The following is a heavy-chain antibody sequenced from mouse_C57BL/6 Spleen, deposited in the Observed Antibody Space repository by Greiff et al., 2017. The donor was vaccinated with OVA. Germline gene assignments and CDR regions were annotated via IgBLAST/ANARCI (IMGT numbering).Heavy chain of an antibody. J-gene: IGHJ4*01. Sequence: EVQRVESGGGLVQPGGSMKLSCVASGFTFSNYWMNWVRQSPEKGLEWVAQIRLKSDNYATHYAESVKGRFTISRDDSKSSVYLQMNNLRAEDTGIYYCTPFYYDYDRDYWGQGTSVTVSS. V-gene: IGHV6-3*01. D-gene: IGHD2-4*01. CDR1: GFTFSNYW. CDR3: TPFYYDYDRDY. CDR2: IRLKSDNYAT.